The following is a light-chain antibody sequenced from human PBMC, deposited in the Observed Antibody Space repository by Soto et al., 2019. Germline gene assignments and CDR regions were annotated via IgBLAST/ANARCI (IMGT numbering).Light chain of an antibody. V-gene: IGKV1-5*01. CDR1: QNISSW. CDR2: DVS. Sequence: DIQMTQSPSTLSASVGDRVTITCRASQNISSWLAWYQQKPGKAPKVVIYDVSNLETAVPSRFSGSGSGTEFTLTISSLQPDDFATYYCQQYNQWPITFGQGTRLEIK. J-gene: IGKJ5*01. CDR3: QQYNQWPIT.